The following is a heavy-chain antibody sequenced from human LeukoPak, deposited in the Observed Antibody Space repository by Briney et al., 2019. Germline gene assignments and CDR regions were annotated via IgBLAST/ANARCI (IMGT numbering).Heavy chain of an antibody. CDR2: ISGGGRST. J-gene: IGHJ4*02. Sequence: QSGGSLRLSCAASGFSFNTCAMSWVRQAPGKGLEWVSTISGGGRSTDYADSVKGQFTISRDNSKNTLYLQMNSLRAEDTAVYYCARERYFDYWGQGTLVTVSS. CDR3: ARERYFDY. CDR1: GFSFNTCA. V-gene: IGHV3-23*01.